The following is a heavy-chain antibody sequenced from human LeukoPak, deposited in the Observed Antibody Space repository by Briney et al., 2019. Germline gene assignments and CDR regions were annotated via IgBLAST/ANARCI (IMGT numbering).Heavy chain of an antibody. CDR2: IDREGDTK. CDR3: ARGGHWFDP. Sequence: GGSLRLSCAASGFAFSTYWMHWVRQAPGKGLMWVSRIDREGDTKNYVDSVKGRFTISRDNAKNTLYLQMNTLRAEDTAVYYCARGGHWFDPGGQGTLVTVSS. V-gene: IGHV3-74*01. CDR1: GFAFSTYW. J-gene: IGHJ5*02.